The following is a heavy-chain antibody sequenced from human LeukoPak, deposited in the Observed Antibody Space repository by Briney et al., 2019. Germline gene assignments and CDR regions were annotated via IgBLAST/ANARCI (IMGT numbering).Heavy chain of an antibody. CDR1: GYTFTSYG. Sequence: ASVKVSCKASGYTFTSYGISWVRQAPGQGLEWMGWISAYNGNTNYAQKLQGRVTMTTDTSTSTAYMELRSLRSDDTAVYYCARHSTPGTNLNWFDPWGQGTLVTVSS. D-gene: IGHD1-1*01. J-gene: IGHJ5*02. V-gene: IGHV1-18*01. CDR3: ARHSTPGTNLNWFDP. CDR2: ISAYNGNT.